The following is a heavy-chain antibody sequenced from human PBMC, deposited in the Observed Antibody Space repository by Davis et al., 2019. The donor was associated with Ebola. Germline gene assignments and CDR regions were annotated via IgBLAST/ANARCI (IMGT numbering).Heavy chain of an antibody. J-gene: IGHJ6*02. CDR3: ASDQQWLRGGMDV. D-gene: IGHD5-12*01. CDR2: IIPIFGTA. CDR1: LWTFSSYA. Sequence: SVTVSRMACLWTFSSYAISWVRQPPGQGLEWMGGIIPIFGTANYAQKFQVRVTITADESTSTAYMELSSLRSEDTTVYYCASDQQWLRGGMDVWGQGTTVTVSS. V-gene: IGHV1-69*13.